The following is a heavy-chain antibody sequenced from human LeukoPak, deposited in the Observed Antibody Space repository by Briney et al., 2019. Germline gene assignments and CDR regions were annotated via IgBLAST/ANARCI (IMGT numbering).Heavy chain of an antibody. CDR1: GFTFRSYA. D-gene: IGHD3-22*01. Sequence: GALRLSCAASGFTFRSYAMSWVRQAPGKGLEWVSVISGSGGRTYYADSVKGRFTISRDNSKNTLYLQMNSLRAEDTAVYYCAKDSEAGYYDSSGWFDPWGQGTLVTVSS. CDR2: ISGSGGRT. CDR3: AKDSEAGYYDSSGWFDP. V-gene: IGHV3-23*01. J-gene: IGHJ5*02.